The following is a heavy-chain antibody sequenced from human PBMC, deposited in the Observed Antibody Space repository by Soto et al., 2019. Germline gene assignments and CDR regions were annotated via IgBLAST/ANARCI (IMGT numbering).Heavy chain of an antibody. J-gene: IGHJ4*02. CDR2: IYSSGST. D-gene: IGHD6-13*01. V-gene: IGHV4-39*01. CDR3: ARRDGYSSRCYDY. CDR1: GGSISSSSYY. Sequence: PSETLSLTCTVSGGSISSSSYYGGWIRQPPGKGLEWIGSIYSSGSTYYNPSLKSRVTISVDTSKNQFSLKRSSGTAADTAVYYCARRDGYSSRCYDYWGQGTLVTVSS.